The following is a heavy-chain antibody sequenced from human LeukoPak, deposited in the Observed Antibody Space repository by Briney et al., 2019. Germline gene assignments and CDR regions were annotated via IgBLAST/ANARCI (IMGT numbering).Heavy chain of an antibody. Sequence: PSETLSLTCTVSGGSISSYYWSWIRQPPGKGLEWIGYIYYSGSTNYNPSLKSRVTISVDTSKNQFSLKLSSVTAADTAVYYCARAENYYDSSGYNDYWGQGTLVTVSS. CDR1: GGSISSYY. CDR3: ARAENYYDSSGYNDY. CDR2: IYYSGST. D-gene: IGHD3-22*01. J-gene: IGHJ4*02. V-gene: IGHV4-59*08.